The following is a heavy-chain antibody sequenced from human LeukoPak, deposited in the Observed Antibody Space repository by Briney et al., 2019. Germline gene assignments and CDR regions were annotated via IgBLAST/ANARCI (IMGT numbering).Heavy chain of an antibody. CDR2: ITNNADAT. J-gene: IGHJ6*02. CDR3: AKDFWSGNYQSGGLDV. Sequence: GGSLRLSCAASGFTFRNFAMSWVRQAPGKGLEWVSHITNNADATYYADSVKGRFTVSRDNSNNIMYLQLDSLRAEDAAVYYCAKDFWSGNYQSGGLDVWAQGSTVTVSS. D-gene: IGHD3-3*01. V-gene: IGHV3-23*01. CDR1: GFTFRNFA.